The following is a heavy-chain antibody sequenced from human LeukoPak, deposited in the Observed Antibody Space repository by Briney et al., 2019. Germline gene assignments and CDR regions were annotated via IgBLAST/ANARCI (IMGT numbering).Heavy chain of an antibody. CDR1: GFTFNTYA. CDR3: AKGDTGDRYFDY. V-gene: IGHV3-23*01. D-gene: IGHD7-27*01. Sequence: GGSPRLSCAASGFTFNTYAMSWVRQAPGMGLEWASAISGSGGSTYYADSVKGRFSISRDNSKNTLYLQMNSLRAEDTAIYYCAKGDTGDRYFDYWGQGTLVTVSS. J-gene: IGHJ4*02. CDR2: ISGSGGST.